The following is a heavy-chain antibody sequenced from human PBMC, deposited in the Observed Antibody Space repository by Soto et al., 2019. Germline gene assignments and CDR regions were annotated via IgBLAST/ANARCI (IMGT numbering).Heavy chain of an antibody. CDR1: GGTFSSYA. D-gene: IGHD2-2*01. CDR2: IIPFFNTT. Sequence: QVQLVQSGAEVKKPGSSVKVSCKASGGTFSSYAISWVRQAPGQGLEWMGGIIPFFNTTHYAQRFQGRVTMTADESTSTAYMELSSLSSEDTAVYYCATRGYCSTSSCYFGWFDPWAQGTLVTVSS. V-gene: IGHV1-69*01. J-gene: IGHJ5*02. CDR3: ATRGYCSTSSCYFGWFDP.